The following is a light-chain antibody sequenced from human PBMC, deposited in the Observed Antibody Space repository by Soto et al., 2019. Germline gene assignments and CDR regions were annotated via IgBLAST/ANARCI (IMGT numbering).Light chain of an antibody. J-gene: IGLJ3*02. V-gene: IGLV2-14*01. Sequence: QSALTQPASVSGSPGQSITISCTGSSSDVGAYNFVSWYQQHPGKAPKLMIYEVSNRPPGVSGRFSGSKSGNTASLTISGLQAEDEADYYCSSYTSSSTVMFGGGTQLTVL. CDR1: SSDVGAYNF. CDR3: SSYTSSSTVM. CDR2: EVS.